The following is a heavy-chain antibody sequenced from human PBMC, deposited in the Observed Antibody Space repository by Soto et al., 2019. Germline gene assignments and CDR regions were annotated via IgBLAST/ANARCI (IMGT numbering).Heavy chain of an antibody. CDR1: GFTFSSYA. D-gene: IGHD2-2*02. J-gene: IGHJ1*01. V-gene: IGHV3-30-3*01. Sequence: QVQLVESGGGVVQPGRSLRLSCAASGFTFSSYAMHWVRQAPGKGLEWVAVISYDGSNKYYADSVKGRFTISRDNSKNTLYLQMNSLRAEDTAVYYCARVADCSSTSCYISEGGHRAARPVGYFQHWGQGTLVTVSS. CDR3: ARVADCSSTSCYISEGGHRAARPVGYFQH. CDR2: ISYDGSNK.